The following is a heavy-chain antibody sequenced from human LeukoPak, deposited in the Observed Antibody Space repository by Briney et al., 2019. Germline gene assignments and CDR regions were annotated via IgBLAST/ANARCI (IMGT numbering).Heavy chain of an antibody. CDR2: MHYSGST. CDR1: GGSIRSNY. V-gene: IGHV4-59*01. Sequence: SETLSLTCTVSGGSIRSNYWSWIRQPPGKGLEWIGYMHYSGSTSYNPSLKSRVTISVDTSKKQFSLQLSSLTAADTAMYHCAREGDFRDFDYWGQGTLVTVSS. CDR3: AREGDFRDFDY. J-gene: IGHJ4*02. D-gene: IGHD2-21*02.